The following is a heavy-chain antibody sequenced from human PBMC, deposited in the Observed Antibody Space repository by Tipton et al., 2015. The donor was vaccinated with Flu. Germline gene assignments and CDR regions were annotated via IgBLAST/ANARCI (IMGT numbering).Heavy chain of an antibody. V-gene: IGHV3-11*01. CDR1: GFSVSSHY. Sequence: SLRLSCAASGFSVSSHYMSWIRQAPGKGLEWVSYITSGGYDMYYADSVKGRFTISRDNAKNSLYLQLNSLRPEDTAIYYCARGGWASDTNNLLDYWGQGTLVTASS. J-gene: IGHJ4*02. CDR3: ARGGWASDTNNLLDY. D-gene: IGHD1/OR15-1a*01. CDR2: ITSGGYDM.